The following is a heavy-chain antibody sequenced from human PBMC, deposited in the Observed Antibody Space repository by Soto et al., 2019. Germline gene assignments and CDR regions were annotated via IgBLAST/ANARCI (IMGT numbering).Heavy chain of an antibody. V-gene: IGHV3-15*01. J-gene: IGHJ3*02. CDR2: IKSKTDGGTT. D-gene: IGHD3-16*02. Sequence: PGGSLRLSCAASGFTFSNAWMSWVRQAPGKGLEWVGRIKSKTDGGTTDYAAPVKGRFTISRDDSKNTLYLQMNSLKTEDTAVYYCTTETHYDYIWGSYRPDAFDIWGQGTMVTVSS. CDR1: GFTFSNAW. CDR3: TTETHYDYIWGSYRPDAFDI.